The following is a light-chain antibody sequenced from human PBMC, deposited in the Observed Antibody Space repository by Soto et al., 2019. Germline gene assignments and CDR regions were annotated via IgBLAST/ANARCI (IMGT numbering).Light chain of an antibody. CDR2: DAS. Sequence: DIQMTQSPSSLSASVGDRVTITCQASRDIDNYLNWYQQKPGKAPNLLIYDASNLETGVPLRFSGSRSGIHFTLTISSLQPEDIGTYYCHQYDNRPFPSGQGTKLEIK. J-gene: IGKJ2*01. V-gene: IGKV1-33*01. CDR1: RDIDNY. CDR3: HQYDNRPFP.